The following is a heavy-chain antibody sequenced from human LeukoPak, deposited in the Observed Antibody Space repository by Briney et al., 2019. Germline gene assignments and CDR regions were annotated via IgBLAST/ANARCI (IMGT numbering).Heavy chain of an antibody. CDR2: IDPNSGAT. D-gene: IGHD4-17*01. Sequence: ASVKVSCKASGYTFTSYDINWVRQATGQGLEWMGWIDPNSGATNYAQKFQGRLTMTRDTSISTSYMELSGLYSDDTAIYYCARAEFGDYTWPNFWGQGTLITVSS. CDR3: ARAEFGDYTWPNF. V-gene: IGHV1-2*02. J-gene: IGHJ4*02. CDR1: GYTFTSYD.